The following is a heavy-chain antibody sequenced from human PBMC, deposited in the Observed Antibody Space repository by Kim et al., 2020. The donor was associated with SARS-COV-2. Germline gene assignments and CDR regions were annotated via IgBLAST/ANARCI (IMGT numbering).Heavy chain of an antibody. Sequence: GGSLRLSCAASGFTFSNYWRSWVSQTPGKGLEWVANIKQNGSEKYYMDSVKGRFTMSTDNAKNSLYRQMNSLRAEDTAVYYCARGDYYDGCFADVFYIWG. V-gene: IGHV3-7*03. CDR2: IKQNGSEK. D-gene: IGHD3-22*01. CDR1: GFTFSNYW. CDR3: ARGDYYDGCFADVFYI. J-gene: IGHJ3*02.